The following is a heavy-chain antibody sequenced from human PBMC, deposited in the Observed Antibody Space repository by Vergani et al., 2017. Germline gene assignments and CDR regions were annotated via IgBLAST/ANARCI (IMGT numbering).Heavy chain of an antibody. CDR1: GGTFSSYA. CDR3: ARGRIAARPYYYYYYMDV. CDR2: IIPIFGTA. D-gene: IGHD6-6*01. Sequence: QVQLVQSGAEVKKPGSSVKVSCKASGGTFSSYAISWVRQAPGQGLEWMGGIIPIFGTANYAQKFQGRVTITADESTSTAYMELRSLRSDDTAVYYCARGRIAARPYYYYYYMDVWGKGTTVTVSS. J-gene: IGHJ6*03. V-gene: IGHV1-69*01.